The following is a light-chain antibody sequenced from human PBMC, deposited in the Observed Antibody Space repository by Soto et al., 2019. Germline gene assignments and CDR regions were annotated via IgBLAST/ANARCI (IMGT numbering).Light chain of an antibody. V-gene: IGKV3-15*01. Sequence: EIVMTQSPANLSVSPGERATLSCRASQSVSSNLAWYQQKPGQGPRLLIYGASTRATSIPARFSGSGSGTEFTLTINSLQSGDFAVYYCQQYTKWPPYAFGQGTKLEIK. CDR1: QSVSSN. J-gene: IGKJ2*01. CDR3: QQYTKWPPYA. CDR2: GAS.